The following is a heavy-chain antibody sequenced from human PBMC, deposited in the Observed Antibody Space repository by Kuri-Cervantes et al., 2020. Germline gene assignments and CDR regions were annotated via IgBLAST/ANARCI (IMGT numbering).Heavy chain of an antibody. CDR3: ARYGHYSNSRFDY. CDR1: GFTFSSYA. Sequence: SLKISCAASGFTFSSYAMHWVRQAPGKGLEWVAVISYDGSNKYYADSVKGRFTISRDNSKNTLYLQMNSLRAEDTAVYYCARYGHYSNSRFDYWGQGTLVTVSS. J-gene: IGHJ4*02. V-gene: IGHV3-30-3*01. CDR2: ISYDGSNK. D-gene: IGHD4-11*01.